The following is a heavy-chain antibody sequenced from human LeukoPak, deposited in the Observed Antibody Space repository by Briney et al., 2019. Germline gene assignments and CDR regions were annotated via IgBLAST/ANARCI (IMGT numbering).Heavy chain of an antibody. D-gene: IGHD3-10*01. J-gene: IGHJ4*02. CDR2: INHSGST. Sequence: SETLSLTCAVYGGSFSGYYWSWIRQPPGKGLEWIGEINHSGSTNYNPSLKSRVTISVDTSKNQFSLKLSSVTAADTAVYYRARLVRGVIILRRTYYFDYWGQGTLVTVSS. CDR3: ARLVRGVIILRRTYYFDY. CDR1: GGSFSGYY. V-gene: IGHV4-34*01.